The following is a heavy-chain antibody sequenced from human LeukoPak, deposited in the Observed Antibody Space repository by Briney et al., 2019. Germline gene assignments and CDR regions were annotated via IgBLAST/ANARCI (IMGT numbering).Heavy chain of an antibody. CDR2: ISSSSSTI. CDR1: GFTFSSHS. Sequence: GGSLRLSCAASGFTFSSHSMNWVRQAPGKGLEWVSYISSSSSTIYYADSVKGRFTISRDNAKNSLYLQMNSLRAEDTAVYYCARDSSGGLDYWGQGTLVTVSS. J-gene: IGHJ4*02. V-gene: IGHV3-48*01. CDR3: ARDSSGGLDY. D-gene: IGHD3-22*01.